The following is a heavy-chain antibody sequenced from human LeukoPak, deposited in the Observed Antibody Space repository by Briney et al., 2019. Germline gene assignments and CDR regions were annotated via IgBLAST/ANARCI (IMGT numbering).Heavy chain of an antibody. CDR1: GYTFTGYY. V-gene: IGHV1-2*02. Sequence: ASVKVSCKASGYTFTGYYIHWVRQAPGQGLEWMGWINSNSGGTNYAQKFQGRVTMTRDTSISTAYMELSRLRSDDTAVYYCARDRDYRPFDYWGQGTLVTVSS. D-gene: IGHD3-16*01. J-gene: IGHJ4*02. CDR3: ARDRDYRPFDY. CDR2: INSNSGGT.